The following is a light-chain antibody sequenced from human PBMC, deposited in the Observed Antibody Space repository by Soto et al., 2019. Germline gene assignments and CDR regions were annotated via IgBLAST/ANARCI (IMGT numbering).Light chain of an antibody. V-gene: IGLV2-14*01. CDR3: SSYTSSSTPLYV. CDR1: SSDVGGYNY. Sequence: QSALTQPASVSGSPRQSITISCTGTSSDVGGYNYVSWYQRHPGKAPKLMIYEVSNRPSGVSNRFSGSKSGNTASLTISGLQAEDEADYYCSSYTSSSTPLYVFGTGTKV. J-gene: IGLJ1*01. CDR2: EVS.